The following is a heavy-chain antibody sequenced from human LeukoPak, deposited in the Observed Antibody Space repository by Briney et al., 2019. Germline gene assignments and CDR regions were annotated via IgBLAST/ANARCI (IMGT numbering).Heavy chain of an antibody. D-gene: IGHD6-13*01. CDR3: AREVGSSSWTDAFDI. CDR2: ISGFNGNT. J-gene: IGHJ3*02. V-gene: IGHV1-18*01. Sequence: GASVTVSCKASGYTFTTYGITWVRQAPGQGLEGMGWISGFNGNTNYPQKLQGRVTMTTDTSTSTAYMELRSLRSDDTAVYYCAREVGSSSWTDAFDIWGQGTMVTVSS. CDR1: GYTFTTYG.